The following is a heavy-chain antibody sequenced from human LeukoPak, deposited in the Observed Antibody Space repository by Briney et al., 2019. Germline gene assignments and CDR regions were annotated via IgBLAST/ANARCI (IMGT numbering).Heavy chain of an antibody. CDR3: AAYDILTGFEY. V-gene: IGHV1-69*13. CDR2: ISPLLGAS. D-gene: IGHD3-9*01. J-gene: IGHJ4*02. Sequence: GASVKVSCKASGGTFSDHIIFWVRQAPGQGLEWMGGISPLLGASNHIQKFQDRVTITADESASTAYMELSNLTSADTVLYYSAAYDILTGFEYWGQGTLVTVSS. CDR1: GGTFSDHI.